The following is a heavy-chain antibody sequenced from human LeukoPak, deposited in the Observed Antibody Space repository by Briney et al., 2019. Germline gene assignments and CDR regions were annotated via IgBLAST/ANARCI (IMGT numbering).Heavy chain of an antibody. CDR3: SRERDSNWFDP. Sequence: GGSLRLSCAASEFTFSRYWMHSARQAPGKGLVWVSRVSPDGLTTKYVDSVKGRFTISRDNAKNTLYLQMNSLRDEDTAMYYCSRERDSNWFDPWGQGTLVTVSS. CDR2: VSPDGLTT. J-gene: IGHJ5*02. V-gene: IGHV3-74*03. CDR1: EFTFSRYW.